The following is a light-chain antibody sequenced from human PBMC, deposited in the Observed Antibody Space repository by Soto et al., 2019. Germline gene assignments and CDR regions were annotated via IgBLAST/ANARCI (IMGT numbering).Light chain of an antibody. V-gene: IGLV2-14*01. CDR1: SSDVGAYNY. J-gene: IGLJ3*02. Sequence: QSALTQPASASGSPGQSITISCTGTSSDVGAYNYVSWYQQHPGKAPKVMIYAVTNRPSGISDRFSGSKSGNTASLTISGLHADDEADYYCCSYTTSSTWVFGGGTQLTVL. CDR2: AVT. CDR3: CSYTTSSTWV.